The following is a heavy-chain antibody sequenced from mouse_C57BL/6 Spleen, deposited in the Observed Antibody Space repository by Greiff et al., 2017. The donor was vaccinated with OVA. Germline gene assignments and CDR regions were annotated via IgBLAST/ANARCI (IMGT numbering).Heavy chain of an antibody. Sequence: QVQLQQPGAELVKPGASVKMSCKASGYTFTSYWITWVKQRPGQGLEWIGDIYPGSGSTNYNEKFKSKATLTVDTSSSTAYMQLSSLTSEDSAVYYCARSEFDTTLDYAMDYWGQGTSVTVSS. V-gene: IGHV1-55*01. J-gene: IGHJ4*01. CDR2: IYPGSGST. CDR3: ARSEFDTTLDYAMDY. CDR1: GYTFTSYW. D-gene: IGHD1-1*01.